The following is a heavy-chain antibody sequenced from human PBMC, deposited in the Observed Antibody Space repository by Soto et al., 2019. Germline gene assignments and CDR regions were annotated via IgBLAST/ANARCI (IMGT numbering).Heavy chain of an antibody. Sequence: QVQLQESGPGLVKPSETLSLTCTVSGDSFTNYYWSWIRQPPGKGLEWIGSIYYTGSTNYNPSLKSRGSISVDTSNNQFSLKMSSVTAADTAVYYCARDSPRPFWGQGTLVTVSS. V-gene: IGHV4-59*01. CDR1: GDSFTNYY. CDR3: ARDSPRPF. CDR2: IYYTGST. J-gene: IGHJ4*02.